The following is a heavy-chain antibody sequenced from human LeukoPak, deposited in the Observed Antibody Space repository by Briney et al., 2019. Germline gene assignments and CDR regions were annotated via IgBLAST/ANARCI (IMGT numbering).Heavy chain of an antibody. J-gene: IGHJ6*03. CDR2: IYYSGST. D-gene: IGHD6-6*01. CDR1: GGSISTSSYY. V-gene: IGHV4-39*01. Sequence: SETLSLTCTVSGGSISTSSYYWGWIRQPPGTGLEWIGSIYYSGSTYYNPSLKSRVTISVDTYKNQFSLKLSSVTAADTAVYFCARHSHSSSDFYYYYMDVWGKGTTVTVSS. CDR3: ARHSHSSSDFYYYYMDV.